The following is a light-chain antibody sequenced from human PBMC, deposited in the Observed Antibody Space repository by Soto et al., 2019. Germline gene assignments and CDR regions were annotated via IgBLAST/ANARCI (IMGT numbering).Light chain of an antibody. CDR1: QSISRY. J-gene: IGKJ1*01. CDR2: AAS. Sequence: DIQMTQSPSSLSASVGDRITITCRATQSISRYLNWYRQKPGKAPELLIYAASNLQSGVPSRFSGSGSGTDFTLTISSLQPDDFATYYCQQYNPSSRTFGQGTKVDIK. V-gene: IGKV1-39*01. CDR3: QQYNPSSRT.